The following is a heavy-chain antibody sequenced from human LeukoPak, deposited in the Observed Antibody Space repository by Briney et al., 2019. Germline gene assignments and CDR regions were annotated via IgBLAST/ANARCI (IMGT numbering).Heavy chain of an antibody. V-gene: IGHV1-8*03. Sequence: GASVKVSCKASGYTFTSYNINWVRQATGQGLEWMGWLNPRSGNAVYLQKFQGRLTITRDTSTDTVYMDLSSLTAEDTAVYYCARGIPLGYCTYGVCYPPYYFDFWGQGTLVTASS. CDR3: ARGIPLGYCTYGVCYPPYYFDF. D-gene: IGHD2-8*01. J-gene: IGHJ4*02. CDR1: GYTFTSYN. CDR2: LNPRSGNA.